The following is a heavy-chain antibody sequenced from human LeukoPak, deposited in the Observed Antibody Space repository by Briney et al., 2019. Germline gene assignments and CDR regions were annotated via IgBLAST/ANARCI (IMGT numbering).Heavy chain of an antibody. CDR3: ARDHRYAFDN. CDR2: IGISSGNT. V-gene: IGHV3-48*01. D-gene: IGHD5-12*01. J-gene: IGHJ4*01. Sequence: GGSLRLSCAASGFNFIDYSMNWVRQAPRKGLEWISYIGISSGNTKYADSVKGRFTISRDKARNSLYRQMNSLRVEDTAVYYCARDHRYAFDNWGHGTLVTVSS. CDR1: GFNFIDYS.